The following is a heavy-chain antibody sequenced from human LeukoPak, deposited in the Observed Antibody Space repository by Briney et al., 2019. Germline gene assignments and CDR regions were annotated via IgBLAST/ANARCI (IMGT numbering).Heavy chain of an antibody. CDR2: IKQDGSEK. J-gene: IGHJ4*02. D-gene: IGHD2-2*01. CDR3: AKVETSGGANCYALDY. V-gene: IGHV3-7*03. Sequence: GGSLRLSCAASGFTFSSYWMSWVRQAPGKGLEWVANIKQDGSEKYYVDSVKGRFTISRDNAKNSLYLQMNSLRAEDTAVYYCAKVETSGGANCYALDYWGQGTLVTVSS. CDR1: GFTFSSYW.